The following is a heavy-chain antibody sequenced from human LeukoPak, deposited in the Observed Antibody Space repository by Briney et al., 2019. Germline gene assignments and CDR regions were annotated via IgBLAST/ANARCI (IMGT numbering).Heavy chain of an antibody. CDR2: ISSNGGST. CDR3: VKDQYTAMPDAFDI. V-gene: IGHV3-64D*06. CDR1: GFTFSSYA. Sequence: GGSLRLSCSASGFTFSSYAKHWVRQAPGKGLEYVSAISSNGGSTYYADSVKGRFTISRDNSKNTLYLEMSSLRAEDTAVYYCVKDQYTAMPDAFDIWGQGTMVTVSS. J-gene: IGHJ3*02. D-gene: IGHD5-18*01.